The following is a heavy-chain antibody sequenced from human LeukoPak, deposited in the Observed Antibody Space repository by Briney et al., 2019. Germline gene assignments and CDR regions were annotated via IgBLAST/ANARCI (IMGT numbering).Heavy chain of an antibody. Sequence: ASVKVSCKASGYTFSDYYIHWVRQAPGQGLEWMGLIHPNSGGTNYAQKFQGWVTMTRDTSITTAYMELSSPRSDDTAIYYCARQWLNGLDVWGQGTTVTVSS. D-gene: IGHD6-19*01. V-gene: IGHV1-2*04. CDR1: GYTFSDYY. CDR3: ARQWLNGLDV. CDR2: IHPNSGGT. J-gene: IGHJ6*02.